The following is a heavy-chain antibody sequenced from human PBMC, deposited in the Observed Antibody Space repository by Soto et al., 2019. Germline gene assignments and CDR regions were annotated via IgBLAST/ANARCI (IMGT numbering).Heavy chain of an antibody. J-gene: IGHJ4*02. V-gene: IGHV1-18*04. Sequence: QVQLVQSGAEVKKPGASVKVSCKASGYTFTSYGISWVRQAPGQGLEWMGWISAYNGNTNYAQKFQGRVTMTRDTSISTAYMELSRLRSDDTAVYYCARDWLDGYTYYFDYWGQGTLVTVSS. CDR2: ISAYNGNT. CDR3: ARDWLDGYTYYFDY. CDR1: GYTFTSYG. D-gene: IGHD5-12*01.